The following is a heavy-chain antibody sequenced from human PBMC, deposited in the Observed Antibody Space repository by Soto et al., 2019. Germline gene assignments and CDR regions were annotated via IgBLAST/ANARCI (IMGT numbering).Heavy chain of an antibody. V-gene: IGHV3-48*02. J-gene: IGHJ4*02. Sequence: VQLVDSGGGVVQPGGSLRLSCAASGFTFSIYSMNWIRQAPGKGLEWVSYINRGGTAMYYADSVKGRFTVSRDDAKNSLYLEMNSLRDEDTAVFYCVSDFDWNFDYWGQGTLVTVTS. D-gene: IGHD3-9*01. CDR3: VSDFDWNFDY. CDR1: GFTFSIYS. CDR2: INRGGTAM.